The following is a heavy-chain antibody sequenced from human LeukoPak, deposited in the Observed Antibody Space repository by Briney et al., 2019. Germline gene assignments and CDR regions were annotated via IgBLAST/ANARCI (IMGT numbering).Heavy chain of an antibody. CDR3: AREPARRYFDY. CDR2: IYYSGST. J-gene: IGHJ4*02. Sequence: SETLSLTCTVSGGSISSYYWSWIRQPPGKGLEWIGYIYYSGSTNYNPSLKSRVTISVDTSKNQFSLKLSSVTAADTAVYYCAREPARRYFDYWGQGTLVTVSS. V-gene: IGHV4-59*01. CDR1: GGSISSYY. D-gene: IGHD6-6*01.